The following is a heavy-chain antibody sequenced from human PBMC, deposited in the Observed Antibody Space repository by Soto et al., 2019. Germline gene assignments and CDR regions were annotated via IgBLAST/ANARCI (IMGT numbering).Heavy chain of an antibody. V-gene: IGHV3-23*01. CDR2: ISGNGHST. D-gene: IGHD2-21*02. J-gene: IGHJ5*02. CDR1: GFTFNGYV. Sequence: LRLSCAASGFTFNGYVMSWVRQAPGKGLEWISIISGNGHSTYYADSVKGRFTISRDNSKNTVYLQMDSLRADDTAIYYCAKNGCGGDCYSSVAGNWFDPWGQGTLVTVSS. CDR3: AKNGCGGDCYSSVAGNWFDP.